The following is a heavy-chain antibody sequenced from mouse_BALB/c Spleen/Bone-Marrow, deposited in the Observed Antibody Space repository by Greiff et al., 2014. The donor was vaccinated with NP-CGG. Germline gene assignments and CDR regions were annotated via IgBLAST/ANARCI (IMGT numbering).Heavy chain of an antibody. CDR1: GYTFTSYW. Sequence: QVQLQQSGAELVKPGASVKLSCKASGYTFTSYWMHWVKQRHGQGLEWIGEINPSYGRTNYNEKFKGKATLTVDKSSRTAYMQHCGMNSDDWAIYDCARLGFTLDYWGQGTSVTVSA. CDR2: INPSYGRT. CDR3: ARLGFTLDY. D-gene: IGHD1-1*01. J-gene: IGHJ3*01. V-gene: IGHV1S81*02.